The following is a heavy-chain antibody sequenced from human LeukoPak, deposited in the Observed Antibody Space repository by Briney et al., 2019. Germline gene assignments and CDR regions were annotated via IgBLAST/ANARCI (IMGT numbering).Heavy chain of an antibody. D-gene: IGHD5-18*01. Sequence: HPGGSLRLSCAASGFTFSSYAMSWVRQAPGKGLEWVSAISGSGGSTYCADSVKGRFTISRDNSKNTLYLQMNSLRAEDTAVYYCARHLSGVTGYTYGRRIDYWGQGTLVTVSS. CDR1: GFTFSSYA. CDR3: ARHLSGVTGYTYGRRIDY. V-gene: IGHV3-23*01. J-gene: IGHJ4*02. CDR2: ISGSGGST.